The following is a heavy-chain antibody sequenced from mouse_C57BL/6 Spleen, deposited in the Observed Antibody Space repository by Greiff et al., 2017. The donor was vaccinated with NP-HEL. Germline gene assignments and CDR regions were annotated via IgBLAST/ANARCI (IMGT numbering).Heavy chain of an antibody. V-gene: IGHV1-82*01. CDR2: IYPGDGDP. J-gene: IGHJ1*03. CDR1: GYAFSSSW. Sequence: VQLQQSGPELVKPGASVKISCKASGYAFSSSWMNWVKQRPGKGLEWIGRIYPGDGDPNYNGKFKGKATLTADKSSSTAYMQLSSLTSEDSAVYFCARREVYYGNYWYFDVWGTGTTVTVSS. CDR3: ARREVYYGNYWYFDV. D-gene: IGHD2-1*01.